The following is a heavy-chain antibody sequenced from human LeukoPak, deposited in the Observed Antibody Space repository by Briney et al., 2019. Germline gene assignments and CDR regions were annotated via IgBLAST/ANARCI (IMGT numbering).Heavy chain of an antibody. CDR3: ARRLSRIRHDVFDI. CDR2: IYLGDSDT. J-gene: IGHJ3*02. V-gene: IGHV5-51*01. Sequence: GESLKISCKGSGYSVTYYWIGWVRQMPGKGLEWMGIIYLGDSDTKYSPSFQGQVTISADKSISTAYLQWSSLKASDTAMYYCARRLSRIRHDVFDIWGQGTMVTVSS. CDR1: GYSVTYYW. D-gene: IGHD2-21*01.